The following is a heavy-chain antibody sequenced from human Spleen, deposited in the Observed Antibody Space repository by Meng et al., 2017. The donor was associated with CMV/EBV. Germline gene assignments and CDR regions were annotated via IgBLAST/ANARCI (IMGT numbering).Heavy chain of an antibody. CDR2: IIPIFGTA. Sequence: QVQVVPSGAEVKKPGASVKVSCKASGYTFTSYGISWVRQAPGQGLEWMGGIIPIFGTANYAQKFQGRVTITADESTSTAYMELSSLRSEDTAVYYCARGRGWFDPWGQGTLVTVSS. V-gene: IGHV1-69*13. D-gene: IGHD3-16*01. CDR1: GYTFTSYG. CDR3: ARGRGWFDP. J-gene: IGHJ5*02.